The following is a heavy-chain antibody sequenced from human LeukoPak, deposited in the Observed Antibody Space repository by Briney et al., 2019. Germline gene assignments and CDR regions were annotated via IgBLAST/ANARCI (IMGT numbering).Heavy chain of an antibody. V-gene: IGHV1-24*01. Sequence: ASVKVSCKVSGYTLTELSMHWVRQAPGKGLEWMGGFDPEDGGTIYAQKFQGRVTMTEDTSTDTAYMELSSLRSEDTAVYYCATAQYYYDSSGYYSPYFDYWGQGTLVTVSS. CDR3: ATAQYYYDSSGYYSPYFDY. J-gene: IGHJ4*02. D-gene: IGHD3-22*01. CDR2: FDPEDGGT. CDR1: GYTLTELS.